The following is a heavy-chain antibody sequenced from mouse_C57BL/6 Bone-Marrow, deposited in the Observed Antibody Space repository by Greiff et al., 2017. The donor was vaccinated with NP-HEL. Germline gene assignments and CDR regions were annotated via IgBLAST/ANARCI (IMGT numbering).Heavy chain of an antibody. Sequence: EVQLVESGGDLVKPGGSLKLSCAASGFTFSSYGMSWVRQTPDKRLEWVATISRGGSYTYYPDSVKGRFTLSRDNAKNTQYLQMSSLKSEDTAMYYCASPYDYDVAWFAYWGQGTLVTVSA. J-gene: IGHJ3*01. CDR3: ASPYDYDVAWFAY. CDR2: ISRGGSYT. CDR1: GFTFSSYG. D-gene: IGHD2-4*01. V-gene: IGHV5-6*01.